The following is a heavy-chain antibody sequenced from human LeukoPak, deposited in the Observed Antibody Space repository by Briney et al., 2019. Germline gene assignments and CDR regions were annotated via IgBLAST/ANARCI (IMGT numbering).Heavy chain of an antibody. D-gene: IGHD6-19*01. Sequence: PGGSLRLSCAASGFTFSSYAMSWVRQAPGKGLEWASAISGSGGSTYYADSVKGRFTISRDNSKNTLYLQMNSLRAEDTAVYYCAKDASYSSGWDLFDYWGQGTLVTVSS. CDR3: AKDASYSSGWDLFDY. CDR2: ISGSGGST. J-gene: IGHJ4*02. V-gene: IGHV3-23*01. CDR1: GFTFSSYA.